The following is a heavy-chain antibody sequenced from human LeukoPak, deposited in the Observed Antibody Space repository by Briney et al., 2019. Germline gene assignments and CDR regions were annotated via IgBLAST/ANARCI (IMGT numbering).Heavy chain of an antibody. J-gene: IGHJ5*02. CDR1: GFTFSNYA. D-gene: IGHD5-24*01. CDR3: ARDLLEPEMAA. CDR2: IYSSGDT. V-gene: IGHV3-23*01. Sequence: GGSLRLSCAASGFTFSNYAMNWVRQAPERGLEWVSTIYSSGDTYYADSVRGRFTISRDKTKNMLFLQMNSLRVEDTAIYYCARDLLEPEMAAWGLGTLVTVSS.